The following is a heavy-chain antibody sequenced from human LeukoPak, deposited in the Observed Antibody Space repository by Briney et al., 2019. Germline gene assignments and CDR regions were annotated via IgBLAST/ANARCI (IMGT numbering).Heavy chain of an antibody. D-gene: IGHD1-26*01. V-gene: IGHV3-48*04. CDR3: ARAPWELHAFDI. CDR2: ISSSSTI. Sequence: GGSLRLSCAASGFTFSSSPMNWVRQAPGKGLEWVSYISSSSTIYYADSVKGRFTISRDNAKNSLYLQMNSLRTEDTAVYFCARAPWELHAFDIWGQGTLVTVSS. CDR1: GFTFSSSP. J-gene: IGHJ3*02.